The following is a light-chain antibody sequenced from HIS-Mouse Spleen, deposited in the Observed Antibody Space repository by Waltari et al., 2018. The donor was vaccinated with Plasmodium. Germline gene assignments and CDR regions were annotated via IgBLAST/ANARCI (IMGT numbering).Light chain of an antibody. CDR1: QSVSSSY. CDR3: QQYGSSPYT. Sequence: IVLTQSPGTLSLSPGENATLSCRASQSVSSSYLSWYQQKPGQAPRLLIDGASSRATGIPDRFSGSGSGTDFTLTISRLEPEDFAVYYCQQYGSSPYTFGQGTKLEIK. CDR2: GAS. J-gene: IGKJ2*01. V-gene: IGKV3-20*01.